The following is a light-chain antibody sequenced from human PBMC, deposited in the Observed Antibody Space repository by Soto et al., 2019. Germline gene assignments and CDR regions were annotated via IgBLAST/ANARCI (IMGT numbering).Light chain of an antibody. Sequence: DVQMTQSPPSLSASVGDRVVITCRANQSIANYLNWFQQKPGKAPRLLISDAPDVEVGVPSRFSGSRSGTDFTLTITSLQSEDFATYYCQQYEDVPLTFGGGTTVDI. V-gene: IGKV1-33*01. CDR2: DAP. J-gene: IGKJ4*01. CDR3: QQYEDVPLT. CDR1: QSIANY.